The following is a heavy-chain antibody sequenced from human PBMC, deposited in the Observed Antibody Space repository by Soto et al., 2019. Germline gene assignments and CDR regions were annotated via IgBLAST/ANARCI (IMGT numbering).Heavy chain of an antibody. CDR1: GYTFTAYY. J-gene: IGHJ3*02. CDR2: VNPKSGAT. Sequence: QVRLVQSGAEVLQPGASVKVSCTTSGYTFTAYYLHWVRQAPGQGLEWMGWVNPKSGATNYAQKFQGRLSMTRDTSLSSAHMQLSRLTSDDTAVYYCARGRYYRDSSGYYFSDAFDIWGQGTMVTVSS. D-gene: IGHD3-22*01. V-gene: IGHV1-2*02. CDR3: ARGRYYRDSSGYYFSDAFDI.